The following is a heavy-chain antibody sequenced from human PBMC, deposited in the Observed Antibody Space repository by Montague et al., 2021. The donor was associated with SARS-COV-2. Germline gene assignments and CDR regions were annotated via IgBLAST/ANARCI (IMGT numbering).Heavy chain of an antibody. CDR3: ANRGVRYQTGVWYYFDY. CDR1: GFNFDDYT. D-gene: IGHD3-9*01. J-gene: IGHJ4*02. CDR2: ICDSGGST. V-gene: IGHV3-23*01. Sequence: SLRLSCAASGFNFDDYTMHWVRQVPGRGLEWVSGICDSGGSTYYADSVKGRFTISRDNSKNTLYLQMNSLRAEDTAVYYCANRGVRYQTGVWYYFDYWGQGTLVTVSP.